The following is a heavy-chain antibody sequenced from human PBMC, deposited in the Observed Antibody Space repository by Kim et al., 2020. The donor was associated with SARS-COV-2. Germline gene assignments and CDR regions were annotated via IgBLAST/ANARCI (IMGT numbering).Heavy chain of an antibody. J-gene: IGHJ2*01. Sequence: GGSLRLSCVVSGFTVNGNYMSWVRQAPGKGLEWVSIIYTSGGTDYVDSVKGRFSISRDNSKNTVYLQMNSLRVEDTAVYYCARSGYFGNWYFDIWGRGTLVTVS. CDR2: IYTSGGT. CDR3: ARSGYFGNWYFDI. CDR1: GFTVNGNY. V-gene: IGHV3-53*01. D-gene: IGHD5-12*01.